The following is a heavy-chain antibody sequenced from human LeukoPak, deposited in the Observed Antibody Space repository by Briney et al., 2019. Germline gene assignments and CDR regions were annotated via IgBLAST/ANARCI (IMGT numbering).Heavy chain of an antibody. CDR2: IDPSDSYT. V-gene: IGHV5-10-1*01. CDR1: GYTFTDHW. CDR3: GRNTGGTLTL. D-gene: IGHD1-14*01. Sequence: GESLKISCTGSGYTFTDHWISWVRRMPGKGLEWMGRIDPSDSYTQYIPSLQGHVTISTDKSISTAYLQWSSLKASDTAIYYCGRNTGGTLTLWGQGTLVTVSS. J-gene: IGHJ4*02.